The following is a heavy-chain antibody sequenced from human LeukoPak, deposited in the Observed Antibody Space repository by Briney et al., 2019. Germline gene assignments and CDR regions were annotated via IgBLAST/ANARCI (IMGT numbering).Heavy chain of an antibody. CDR1: GFTFSSYA. D-gene: IGHD6-19*01. Sequence: PGGSLRLSCAASGFTFSSYAMSWVRQAPGKGLEWVSAISGSGGSTYYADSVKGRFTISRDNSKNTLYLQMNSLRAGDTAVYYCANSIIAVAGFFDYWGQGTLVTVSA. CDR2: ISGSGGST. J-gene: IGHJ4*02. CDR3: ANSIIAVAGFFDY. V-gene: IGHV3-23*01.